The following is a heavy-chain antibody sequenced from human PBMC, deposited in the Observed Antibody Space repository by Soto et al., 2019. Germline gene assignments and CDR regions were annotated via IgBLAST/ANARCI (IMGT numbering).Heavy chain of an antibody. CDR3: ARDPGGATGFDP. V-gene: IGHV1-18*01. D-gene: IGHD3-10*01. Sequence: QVRLVQSGAEVKRPGASVKVSCKTYGYSFTVYGISWVRQAPGPGLEWMGWMSTYTGDTNYARKFRGRVTMTTDISASTASMELRSLTSDDTAVYYCARDPGGATGFDPWCQGTRVIVST. J-gene: IGHJ5*02. CDR2: MSTYTGDT. CDR1: GYSFTVYG.